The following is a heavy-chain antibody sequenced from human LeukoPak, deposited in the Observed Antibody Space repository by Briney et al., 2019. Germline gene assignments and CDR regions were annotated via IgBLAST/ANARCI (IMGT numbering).Heavy chain of an antibody. CDR2: ISPTGDST. CDR1: GLTLSRYA. CDR3: VSKFYFYMDV. Sequence: GGSLRLSCGASGLTLSRYAVNWVCQAPGRGLEWVAYISPTGDSTLNAEPVKGRFSVSRDNSRNMVYLQMDGLRAEDTATYFCVSKFYFYMDVWGKGTTVTVSS. J-gene: IGHJ6*03. V-gene: IGHV3-23*01.